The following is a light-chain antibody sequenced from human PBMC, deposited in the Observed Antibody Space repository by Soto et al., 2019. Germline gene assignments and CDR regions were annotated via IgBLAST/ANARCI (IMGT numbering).Light chain of an antibody. CDR1: QSVSSN. Sequence: EIVMTQSPATLSVSPGERATLSCRASQSVSSNLAWYKQKPGQAPRLLIYGASTRATGIPARFSGSGSGTEFTLIISSLHSEDFAVYYCQQYNNWPLTFGGGTKLDMK. CDR2: GAS. CDR3: QQYNNWPLT. J-gene: IGKJ4*01. V-gene: IGKV3-15*01.